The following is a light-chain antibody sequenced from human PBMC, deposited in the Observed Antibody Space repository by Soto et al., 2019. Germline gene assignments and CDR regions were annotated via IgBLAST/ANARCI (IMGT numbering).Light chain of an antibody. CDR1: RSNIGASYD. V-gene: IGLV1-40*01. CDR2: GNN. Sequence: QAVVTQPPSVSGAPGQRVTISCTGSRSNIGASYDVHWYQQLPGKAPKLLIYGNNNRPSGVPDRFSGSRSGTSASLAITGLQAEDEADYYCQSYDSSLSGSKVFGGGTKLTVL. J-gene: IGLJ3*02. CDR3: QSYDSSLSGSKV.